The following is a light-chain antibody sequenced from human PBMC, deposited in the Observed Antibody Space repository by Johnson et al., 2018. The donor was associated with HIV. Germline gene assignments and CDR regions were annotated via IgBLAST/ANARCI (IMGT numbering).Light chain of an antibody. CDR2: YNN. CDR1: SSNIGNNY. Sequence: QSVLTQPPSVSAAPGQKVTISCSGSSSNIGNNYVSWYQQVPGTAPKLLIYYNNKRPSGLPGRFSGSKSGTSATLDITGLQPGDEADYYCGTWDSRLTLYVFGTGTKVTVL. J-gene: IGLJ1*01. CDR3: GTWDSRLTLYV. V-gene: IGLV1-51*01.